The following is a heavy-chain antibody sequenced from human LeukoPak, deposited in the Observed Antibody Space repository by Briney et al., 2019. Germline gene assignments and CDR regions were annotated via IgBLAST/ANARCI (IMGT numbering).Heavy chain of an antibody. CDR1: GFMFSSYW. V-gene: IGHV3-7*01. J-gene: IGHJ4*02. CDR2: IKEDGSEK. Sequence: GGSLRLSCAASGFMFSSYWMSWVRQAPGKGLEWVADIKEDGSEKSYVDSVKGRFTISRDNAKSSLYLQMNSLRAEDTAVYYCTTDGGYYYDSSGYYYWGQGTLVTVSS. CDR3: TTDGGYYYDSSGYYY. D-gene: IGHD3-22*01.